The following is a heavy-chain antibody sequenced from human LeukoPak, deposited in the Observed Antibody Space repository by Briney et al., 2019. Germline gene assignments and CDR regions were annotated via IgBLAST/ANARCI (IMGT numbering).Heavy chain of an antibody. Sequence: GGSLRLSCAASGFTFSNYDMSWVRQAPGKGLEWVSSISDSGGSTYYADSVKGRFTVSRDNSKNTLYLQMTNLRAADTAVYYCAKDLSRAVAADWFDPWDQGSLVTVSS. CDR1: GFTFSNYD. CDR2: ISDSGGST. V-gene: IGHV3-23*01. CDR3: AKDLSRAVAADWFDP. J-gene: IGHJ5*02. D-gene: IGHD6-19*01.